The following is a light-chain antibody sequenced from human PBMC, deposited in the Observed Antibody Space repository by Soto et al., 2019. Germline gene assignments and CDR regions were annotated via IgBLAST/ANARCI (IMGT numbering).Light chain of an antibody. CDR2: DAS. V-gene: IGKV3-11*01. Sequence: IVLTQSPATLSLSPGERATLSCRAIQSVSTNLAWYQQKPGQAPRLLIYDASNRATGIPARFSGSGSGTDFTLTIGSLEPEDFAVYYCQQRSNWPPINFGQGTRLEIK. J-gene: IGKJ5*01. CDR3: QQRSNWPPIN. CDR1: QSVSTN.